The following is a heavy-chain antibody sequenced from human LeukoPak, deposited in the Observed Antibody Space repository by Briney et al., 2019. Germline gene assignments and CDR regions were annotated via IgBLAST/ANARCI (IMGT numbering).Heavy chain of an antibody. V-gene: IGHV1-2*02. Sequence: GASVKVSCKASGYTFTGYYMHWVRQAPGQGLEWMGWINPNSGGTNYAQKLQGRVTMTTDTSTSTAYMELRSLRSDDTAVYYCAKDTTVTTTDSDYYYYGMDVWGQGTTVTVSS. D-gene: IGHD4-17*01. J-gene: IGHJ6*02. CDR1: GYTFTGYY. CDR3: AKDTTVTTTDSDYYYYGMDV. CDR2: INPNSGGT.